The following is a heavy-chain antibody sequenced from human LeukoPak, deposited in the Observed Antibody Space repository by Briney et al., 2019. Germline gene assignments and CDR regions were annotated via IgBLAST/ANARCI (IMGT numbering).Heavy chain of an antibody. D-gene: IGHD2-2*03. CDR2: IRGSGGRI. Sequence: GGSLRLSCAVPGFTFNNYAMTWVRQAPGKGLEWVSTIRGSGGRIYYVDSVKGRFTISRDNSKNTLYLQMNSLRAEDTAVYYCAKDRLDIIIIPAGNDYWGGGTLVTVSS. J-gene: IGHJ4*02. V-gene: IGHV3-23*01. CDR1: GFTFNNYA. CDR3: AKDRLDIIIIPAGNDY.